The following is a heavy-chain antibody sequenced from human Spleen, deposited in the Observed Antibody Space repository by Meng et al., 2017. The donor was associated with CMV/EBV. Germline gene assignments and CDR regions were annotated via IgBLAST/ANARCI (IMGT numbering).Heavy chain of an antibody. V-gene: IGHV4-34*01. D-gene: IGHD3-22*01. J-gene: IGHJ5*02. CDR2: MNHRGST. CDR3: AREGKWLLTTRYRYWFDP. CDR1: GSFSVYY. Sequence: GSFSVYYWSWIRQPPGKGLEWIGEMNHRGSTNYNPSLKSRVTISVDTSKNQFSLKLRSVTAADTAVYYCAREGKWLLTTRYRYWFDPWGQGTLVTVSS.